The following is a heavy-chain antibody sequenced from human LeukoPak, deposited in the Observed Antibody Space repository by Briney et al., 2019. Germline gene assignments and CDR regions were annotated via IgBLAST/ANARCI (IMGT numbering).Heavy chain of an antibody. J-gene: IGHJ4*02. D-gene: IGHD2-15*01. V-gene: IGHV1-2*02. CDR3: ARSVGYCSGTSCSPVDY. CDR2: INANSGGT. Sequence: ASVKVSCKASGYTFTGYYMHWVRQAPGQGLEWMGWINANSGGTNYAQKFQGRVTLTRDTSISTAYMELSRLRPDDTAVYYCARSVGYCSGTSCSPVDYWGQGTLVTVSS. CDR1: GYTFTGYY.